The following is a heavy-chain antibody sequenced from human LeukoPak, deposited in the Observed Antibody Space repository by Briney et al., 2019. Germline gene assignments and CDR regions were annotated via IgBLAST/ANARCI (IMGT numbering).Heavy chain of an antibody. V-gene: IGHV6-1*01. CDR1: GGRVSSSIGA. CDR2: TYFRSKWHN. D-gene: IGHD5-12*01. CDR3: ARLGGPVRVRGSSAYADRTPYKSYTLDV. Sequence: SQTLSLTCAISGGRVSSSIGAWNWIRHSPSRGLEWLGRTYFRSKWHNDYGESVRSRITINPDTAKNEFSLHLNSVTPEDTAVYYCARLGGPVRVRGSSAYADRTPYKSYTLDVWGQGTTVTVSS. J-gene: IGHJ6*02.